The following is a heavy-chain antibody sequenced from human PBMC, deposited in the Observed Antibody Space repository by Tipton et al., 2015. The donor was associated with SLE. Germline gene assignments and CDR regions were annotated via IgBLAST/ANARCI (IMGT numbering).Heavy chain of an antibody. CDR2: IYSSGTT. V-gene: IGHV4-61*02. D-gene: IGHD6-13*01. CDR1: GGSVSSTNYY. Sequence: TLSLTCTVSGGSVSSTNYYWSWIRQPAGRGLEWIGRIYSSGTTNYNPSLKSRLSISIDTSNNQFSLKLSSVTAADTAVYYCARGIGSSWGHYWGQGTLVTVSS. J-gene: IGHJ4*02. CDR3: ARGIGSSWGHY.